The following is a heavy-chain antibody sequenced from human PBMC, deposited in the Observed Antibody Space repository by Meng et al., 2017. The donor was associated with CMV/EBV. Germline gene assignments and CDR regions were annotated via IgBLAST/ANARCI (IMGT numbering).Heavy chain of an antibody. Sequence: SCKGSGYIFTSYWILWVRQLPAQGLEWMGIIYPGDSGTRYRPSFRSQVTISADKSISTAYLQWSSLKASDTPMYYGARRVGGSRPGPYYPGMDVWGQGTTVTVSS. CDR2: IYPGDSGT. J-gene: IGHJ6*02. D-gene: IGHD2-15*01. CDR1: GYIFTSYW. V-gene: IGHV5-51*01. CDR3: ARRVGGSRPGPYYPGMDV.